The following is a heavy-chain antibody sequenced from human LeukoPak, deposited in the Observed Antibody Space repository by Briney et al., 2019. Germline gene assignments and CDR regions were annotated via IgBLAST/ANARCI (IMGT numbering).Heavy chain of an antibody. D-gene: IGHD3-22*01. J-gene: IGHJ4*02. CDR3: ARGGTYYNSSVWFSCDY. CDR1: GFTFSTYE. CDR2: ISSSGSTI. V-gene: IGHV3-48*03. Sequence: GGSLRLSCAASGFTFSTYEMNWVRQAPGKGPEWVSYISSSGSTIYYADSVKGRFTISRENAKNSLYLQMNSLRAEDTAVYYCARGGTYYNSSVWFSCDYWGQGTLVTVSS.